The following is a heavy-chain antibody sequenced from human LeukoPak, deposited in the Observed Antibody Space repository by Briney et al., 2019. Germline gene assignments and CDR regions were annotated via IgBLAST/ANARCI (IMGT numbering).Heavy chain of an antibody. D-gene: IGHD6-13*01. CDR2: ISGSGGRT. V-gene: IGHV3-23*01. J-gene: IGHJ4*02. CDR1: GFSFISYA. Sequence: PGGSLRLSCAASGFSFISYAMNWVRQAPGEGLEWVSGISGSGGRTYYADSVKGRFTISRDNSKNTLYLQMNSLRAEDTAVYYCAKDAAADYYYFDYWGQGTLVPVSS. CDR3: AKDAAADYYYFDY.